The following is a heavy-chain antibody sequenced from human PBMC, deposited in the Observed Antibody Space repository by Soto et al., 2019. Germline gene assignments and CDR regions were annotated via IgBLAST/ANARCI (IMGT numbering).Heavy chain of an antibody. J-gene: IGHJ4*02. CDR1: GGSVSSGSYY. V-gene: IGHV4-61*01. CDR2: FYYSGST. Sequence: SETLSLTCTVSGGSVSSGSYYWGWIRQPPGKGLEWIGYFYYSGSTNYNPSLKSRVTISVDTSKNQFSLKLSSVTAADTAVYYCARQSGYSYGEFFDYWGQGTLVAVSS. D-gene: IGHD5-18*01. CDR3: ARQSGYSYGEFFDY.